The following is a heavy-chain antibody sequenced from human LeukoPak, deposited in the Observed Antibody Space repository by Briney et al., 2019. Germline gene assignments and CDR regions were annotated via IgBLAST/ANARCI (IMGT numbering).Heavy chain of an antibody. V-gene: IGHV4-34*01. CDR2: INHSGST. CDR1: GGSFSGYY. J-gene: IGHJ4*02. D-gene: IGHD3-9*01. Sequence: PSETLSLTCAVYGGSFSGYYWSWIRQPPGKGLEWIGEINHSGSTNYNPSLKSRVTISLDMSKNQFSLKLSSVTAADTAVYYCVTFNYDILTGHSSRGDFDYWGQGTLVTVSS. CDR3: VTFNYDILTGHSSRGDFDY.